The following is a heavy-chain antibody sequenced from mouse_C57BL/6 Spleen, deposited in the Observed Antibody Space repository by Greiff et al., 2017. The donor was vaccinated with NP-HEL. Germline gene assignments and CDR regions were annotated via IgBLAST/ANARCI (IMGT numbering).Heavy chain of an antibody. D-gene: IGHD4-1*01. CDR2: IHPNSGST. CDR3: AWGPYAMDY. V-gene: IGHV1-64*01. J-gene: IGHJ4*01. Sequence: VKLQQPGAELVKSGASVKLSCKASGYTFTSYWMHWVKQRPGQGLEWIGMIHPNSGSTNDNEKFKSKATLTVDKSSSTAYMQLSSLTSDASAVYYCAWGPYAMDYWGQGTSVTVSS. CDR1: GYTFTSYW.